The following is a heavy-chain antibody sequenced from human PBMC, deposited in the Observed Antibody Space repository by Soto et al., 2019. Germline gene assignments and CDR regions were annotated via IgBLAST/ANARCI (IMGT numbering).Heavy chain of an antibody. CDR3: SKPPLCDGCGSLHFFGY. J-gene: IGHJ4*02. CDR2: SRNKGYGYTT. CDR1: GYTFSDYY. Sequence: EVQLVESGGGLVQPGGSLRLSCAVSGYTFSDYYIDWVRQAPGKGLEWVGRSRNKGYGYTTEYGASVKGRFTISRDDSKSLLYLQIDRLKTEGPGVYYWSKPPLCDGCGSLHFFGYWGQGTLVTVSS. V-gene: IGHV3-72*01. D-gene: IGHD2-21*01.